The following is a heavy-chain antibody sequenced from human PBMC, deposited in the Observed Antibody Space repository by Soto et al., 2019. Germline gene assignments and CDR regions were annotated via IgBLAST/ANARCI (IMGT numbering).Heavy chain of an antibody. Sequence: PXESLRLSCAASGFTFSSYSMNWVRQAPGKGLEWVSSISSSSSYIYYADSVKGRFTISRDNAKNSLYLQMNSLRAEDTAVYYCARHRTNAFDIWGQGTMVTVSS. CDR3: ARHRTNAFDI. V-gene: IGHV3-21*01. J-gene: IGHJ3*02. CDR2: ISSSSSYI. CDR1: GFTFSSYS.